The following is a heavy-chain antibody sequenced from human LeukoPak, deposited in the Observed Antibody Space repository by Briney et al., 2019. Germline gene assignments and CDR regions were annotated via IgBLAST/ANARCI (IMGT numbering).Heavy chain of an antibody. D-gene: IGHD6-6*01. CDR1: GGTFSSYA. Sequence: GASVKVSCKASGGTFSSYAISWVRQAPGQGLEWMGRIIPILGIANYAQKFQGRVTITADKSTSTAYMELSSLRSEDTAVYYCARDQQPVENWFDPWGQGTLVTVSS. CDR3: ARDQQPVENWFDP. J-gene: IGHJ5*02. CDR2: IIPILGIA. V-gene: IGHV1-69*04.